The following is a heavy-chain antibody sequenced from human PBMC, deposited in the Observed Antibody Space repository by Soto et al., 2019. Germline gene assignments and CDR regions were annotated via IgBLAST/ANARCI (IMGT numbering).Heavy chain of an antibody. J-gene: IGHJ4*02. D-gene: IGHD5-12*01. CDR1: GGSISSGGYY. CDR2: IYYSGST. V-gene: IGHV4-31*03. Sequence: SETLSLTCTDSGGSISSGGYYWSWIRQYPGKGLEWIGYIYYSGSTYYNPSLKSRVTISVDTSKNQFSLKLSSVTAADTAVYYCARDSSPRLQDGYNSGVDYWGQGTLVTVSS. CDR3: ARDSSPRLQDGYNSGVDY.